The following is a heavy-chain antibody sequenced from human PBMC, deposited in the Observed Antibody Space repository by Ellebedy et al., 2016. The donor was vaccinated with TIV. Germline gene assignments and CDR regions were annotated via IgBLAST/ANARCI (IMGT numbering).Heavy chain of an antibody. J-gene: IGHJ3*02. D-gene: IGHD5-12*01. V-gene: IGHV3-21*01. CDR2: ISSSSSYI. Sequence: GESLKISXAASGFTFSSYSMNWVRQAPGKGLEWVSSISSSSSYIYYADSVKGRFTISRDNAKNSLYLQMNSLRAEDTAAYYCARDFKWLRTRDAFDIWGQGTMVTVSS. CDR3: ARDFKWLRTRDAFDI. CDR1: GFTFSSYS.